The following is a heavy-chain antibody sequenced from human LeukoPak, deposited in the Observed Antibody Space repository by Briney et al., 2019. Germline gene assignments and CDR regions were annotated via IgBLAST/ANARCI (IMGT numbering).Heavy chain of an antibody. D-gene: IGHD5-18*01. CDR1: GFTFGSYA. Sequence: PGRSLRLSCAASGFTFGSYAMHWVRQAPGKGLEWVAVISYDGSNKYYADSVKGRFTISRDNSKNTLYLQMNSLRAEDTAVYYCARAPGYLFDYWGQGTLVTVSS. CDR2: ISYDGSNK. V-gene: IGHV3-30-3*01. J-gene: IGHJ4*02. CDR3: ARAPGYLFDY.